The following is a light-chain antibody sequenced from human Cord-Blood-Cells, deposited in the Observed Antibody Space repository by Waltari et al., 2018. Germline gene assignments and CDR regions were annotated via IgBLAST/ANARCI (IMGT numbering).Light chain of an antibody. Sequence: DIVMTQSPDSLAWSLGERATIHCTSSQSVLYSSNNKNYLAWYQQKPGQPPKLLIYWASTRESGVPDRFSGSGSGTDFTLTISSLQAEDVAVYYCQQYYSTPYSFGQGTKLEIK. CDR3: QQYYSTPYS. J-gene: IGKJ2*03. CDR1: QSVLYSSNNKNY. CDR2: WAS. V-gene: IGKV4-1*01.